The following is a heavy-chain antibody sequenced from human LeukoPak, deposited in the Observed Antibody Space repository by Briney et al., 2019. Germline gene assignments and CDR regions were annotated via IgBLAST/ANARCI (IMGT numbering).Heavy chain of an antibody. Sequence: GGSLRLSCAASGFTVSSNYMSWVRQAPGKGLEWVSVIYSGGNTYYADSVKGRFTISRDNSKNTLYLQMNSLRAEDTAVYYCARGPYGGNSGDFDYWGQGTLVTVSS. CDR2: IYSGGNT. V-gene: IGHV3-53*01. CDR3: ARGPYGGNSGDFDY. CDR1: GFTVSSNY. D-gene: IGHD4-23*01. J-gene: IGHJ4*02.